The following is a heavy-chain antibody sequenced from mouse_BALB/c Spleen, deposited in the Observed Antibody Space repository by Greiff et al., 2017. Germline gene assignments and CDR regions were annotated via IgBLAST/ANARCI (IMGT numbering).Heavy chain of an antibody. J-gene: IGHJ2*01. CDR3: ARDYLWDFDY. CDR2: IDPANGNT. Sequence: EVKLQESGAELVKPGASVKLSCTASGFNFKDTYMHWVKQRPEQGLEWIGRIDPANGNTKYDPKFQGKATITADTSSNTAYLQLSSLTSEDTAVYYCARDYLWDFDYWGQGTTLTVSS. D-gene: IGHD2-13*01. V-gene: IGHV14-3*02. CDR1: GFNFKDTY.